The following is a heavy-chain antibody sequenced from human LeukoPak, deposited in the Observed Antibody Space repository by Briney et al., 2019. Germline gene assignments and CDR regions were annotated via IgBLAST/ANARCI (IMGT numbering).Heavy chain of an antibody. CDR2: ISGSGGST. CDR3: AKRGAAAGGWYFDY. CDR1: GFTFSSYA. Sequence: GGSLRLSCAASGFTFSSYAMSRVRQAPGKGLEWVSAISGSGGSTYYADSVKGRFTISRDNSKNTLYLQMNSLRAEDTAVYYCAKRGAAAGGWYFDYWGQGTLVTVSS. J-gene: IGHJ4*02. V-gene: IGHV3-23*01. D-gene: IGHD6-13*01.